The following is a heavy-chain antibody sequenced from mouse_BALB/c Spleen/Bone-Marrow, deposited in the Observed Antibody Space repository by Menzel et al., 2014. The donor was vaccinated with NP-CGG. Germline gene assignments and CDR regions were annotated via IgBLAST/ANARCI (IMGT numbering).Heavy chain of an antibody. D-gene: IGHD1-2*01. J-gene: IGHJ3*01. Sequence: VHVKQSGPELEKPGASVKISCKASGYSFTAYNMNWVKRSNGKSLEWIGNIDPYYGGTSYNQKFKGKATLTVDKSSSTAYMQLKSLTSEDSAVYYCAREGIHYPFAYWGQGTLVTVSA. V-gene: IGHV1-39*01. CDR2: IDPYYGGT. CDR1: GYSFTAYN. CDR3: AREGIHYPFAY.